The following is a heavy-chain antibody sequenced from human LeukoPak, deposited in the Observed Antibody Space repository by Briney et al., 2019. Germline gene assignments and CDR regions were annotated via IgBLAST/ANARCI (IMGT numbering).Heavy chain of an antibody. CDR1: GAAMTSHH. CDR3: SGGRSSRYSDY. D-gene: IGHD3-9*01. Sequence: SETLSLTCIVSGAAMTSHHWNWIRQTPGKRLEWIGYIYHRANTNFITSYSSSLRSRVSMSVDMSKNHFSLSLASVTAADTAIYYCSGGRSSRYSDYWGQGALVTVFS. J-gene: IGHJ4*02. V-gene: IGHV4-59*11. CDR2: IYHRANT.